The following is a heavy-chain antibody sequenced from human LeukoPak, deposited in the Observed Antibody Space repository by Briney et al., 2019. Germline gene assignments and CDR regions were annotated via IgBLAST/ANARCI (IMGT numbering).Heavy chain of an antibody. D-gene: IGHD3-10*02. CDR3: AELGITMIGGV. J-gene: IGHJ6*04. Sequence: GGTLRLFCAASGLTFSSYEMNWVRDASGKGLEWVSYISSSGSTIYYADSVKGRFTISRDNAKNALYLQMNSLRAEDTAVYYCAELGITMIGGVWGKGTTVTISS. CDR1: GLTFSSYE. CDR2: ISSSGSTI. V-gene: IGHV3-48*03.